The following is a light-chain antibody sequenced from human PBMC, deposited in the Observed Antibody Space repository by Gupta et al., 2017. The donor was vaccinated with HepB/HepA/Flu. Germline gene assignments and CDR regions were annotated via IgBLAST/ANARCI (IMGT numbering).Light chain of an antibody. V-gene: IGLV3-21*04. J-gene: IGLJ2*01. CDR2: YTS. CDR3: QVWDSDGDHLL. Sequence: SYVLTQPPSVSVAPGTTATITCGENDIGSSSVHWYQQKPGQAPLLVISYTSDRPSGITERFSGSGSGNTATLTISRVEAGDEADYYCQVWDSDGDHLLFGGGTKLTVL. CDR1: DIGSSS.